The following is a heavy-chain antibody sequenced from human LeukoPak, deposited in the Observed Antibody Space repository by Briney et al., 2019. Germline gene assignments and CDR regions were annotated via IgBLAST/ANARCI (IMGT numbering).Heavy chain of an antibody. CDR3: ARVWGTVTTPTWFDY. CDR1: GYTFTGYY. Sequence: GASVKVSCKASGYTFTGYYMHWVRQAPGQGLEWMGWINPNSGGTNYAQKFQGRVTMARDTSINTAYMELSRLRSDDTAVYYCARVWGTVTTPTWFDYWGQGTLVTVSS. CDR2: INPNSGGT. D-gene: IGHD4-17*01. V-gene: IGHV1-2*02. J-gene: IGHJ4*02.